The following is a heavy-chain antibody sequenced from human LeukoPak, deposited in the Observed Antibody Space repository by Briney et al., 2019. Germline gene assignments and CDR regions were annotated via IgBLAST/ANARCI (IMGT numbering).Heavy chain of an antibody. CDR3: AKGDRIGSGWYNIFDY. D-gene: IGHD6-19*01. V-gene: IGHV3-23*01. Sequence: GGSLRLSCAASGFTFSIYGMSWVRQAPGKGLEWVSAISGSGGSTYYADSVKGRFTISRDNSKNTLYLQMNSLRAEDTAVYYCAKGDRIGSGWYNIFDYWGQGTLVTVSS. J-gene: IGHJ4*02. CDR2: ISGSGGST. CDR1: GFTFSIYG.